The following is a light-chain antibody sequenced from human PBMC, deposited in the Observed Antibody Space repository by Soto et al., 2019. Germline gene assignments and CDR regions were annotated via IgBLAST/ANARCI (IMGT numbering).Light chain of an antibody. V-gene: IGLV2-8*01. Sequence: QSVLTQPPSASGSPGQSVTISCTGTSSDIGVYDHVSWYQHHPGKAPKVMIYEGSKRPSGVPDRFSGSRSGNTASLTVSGLQAEDEADYYCSAFAVGTTWVFGGGTKVTVL. CDR3: SAFAVGTTWV. CDR1: SSDIGVYDH. CDR2: EGS. J-gene: IGLJ2*01.